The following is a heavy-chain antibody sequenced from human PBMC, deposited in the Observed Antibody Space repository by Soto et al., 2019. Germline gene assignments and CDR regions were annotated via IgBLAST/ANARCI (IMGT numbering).Heavy chain of an antibody. CDR3: ARSYLGSSSSGRGFDL. V-gene: IGHV4-59*12. J-gene: IGHJ4*02. CDR2: IYYSGST. Sequence: PSETLSLTCTVSGGSISSYYWSWIRQPPGKGLEWIGYIYYSGSTNYNPSLKSRVTISVDTSKNQFSLKLSSVTAADTAVYFCARSYLGSSSSGRGFDLWGQGTLVTVSS. D-gene: IGHD6-6*01. CDR1: GGSISSYY.